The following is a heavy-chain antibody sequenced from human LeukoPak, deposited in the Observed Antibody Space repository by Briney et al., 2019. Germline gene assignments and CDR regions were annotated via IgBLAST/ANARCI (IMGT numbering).Heavy chain of an antibody. V-gene: IGHV3-23*01. J-gene: IGHJ4*02. CDR2: ISGSGGST. CDR1: GFTFSSYA. CDR3: ARDDSGSSPPKNY. D-gene: IGHD3-10*01. Sequence: GGSLRLSCAASGFTFSSYAMSWVRQAPGKGLEWVSTISGSGGSTYYADSVKGRFTISRDNSKNTLYLQMNSLRAEDTALYYCARDDSGSSPPKNYWGQGTLATVSS.